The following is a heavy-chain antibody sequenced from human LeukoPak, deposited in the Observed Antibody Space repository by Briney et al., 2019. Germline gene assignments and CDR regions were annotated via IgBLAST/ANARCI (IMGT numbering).Heavy chain of an antibody. V-gene: IGHV4-34*01. J-gene: IGHJ5*02. D-gene: IGHD4-17*01. CDR2: INHSGST. CDR1: GGSFSGYY. Sequence: SETLSLTCAVYGGSFSGYYWSWIRQPPGKGLEWIGEINHSGSTNYNPSLKSRVTISVDTSKNQFSLKLSSVTAADTAVYYCARGVPDYGDYGSNWFDPRGQGTLVTVSS. CDR3: ARGVPDYGDYGSNWFDP.